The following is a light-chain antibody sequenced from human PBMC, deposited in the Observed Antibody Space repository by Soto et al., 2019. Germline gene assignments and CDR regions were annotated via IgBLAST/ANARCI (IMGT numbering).Light chain of an antibody. CDR1: SSNIESNT. J-gene: IGLJ1*01. CDR2: SNY. Sequence: QSVLTQPPSASGTPGQRVTISCSGSSSNIESNTVTWYQQLPGTAPKLVIYSNYDRPSGVPDRFSGSTSGTSASLVIRGLQSEDEADYYGAAWDDILNGYVFGDGTKLTVL. V-gene: IGLV1-44*01. CDR3: AAWDDILNGYV.